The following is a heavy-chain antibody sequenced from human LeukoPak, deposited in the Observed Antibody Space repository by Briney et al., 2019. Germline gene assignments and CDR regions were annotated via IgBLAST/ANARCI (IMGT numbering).Heavy chain of an antibody. CDR1: GGTFISYV. D-gene: IGHD2-2*01. CDR3: ARVNRSTSGYGCWSMAAVEY. CDR2: IIHIFGTA. Sequence: ASAVHVSCQASGGTFISYVISWVRQPPAQGLEWMGGIIHIFGTANYAQKLQGRVTITEYESTSTAYMELSSLRSEDTAVYYCARVNRSTSGYGCWSMAAVEYWGQGNLGTVSS. V-gene: IGHV1-69*13. J-gene: IGHJ4*02.